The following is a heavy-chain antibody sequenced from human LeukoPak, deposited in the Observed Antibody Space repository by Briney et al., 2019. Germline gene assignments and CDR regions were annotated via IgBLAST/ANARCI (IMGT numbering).Heavy chain of an antibody. J-gene: IGHJ6*02. Sequence: ASVKVSCKASGYTFTGYYMHWVRQAPGQGLEWMGWINPNSGGTNYAQKFQGRVTMTRDTSISTAYMELSRPRSDDTAVYYCARESYDIRLLDGMDVWGQGTTVTVSS. V-gene: IGHV1-2*02. CDR3: ARESYDIRLLDGMDV. CDR1: GYTFTGYY. CDR2: INPNSGGT. D-gene: IGHD3-9*01.